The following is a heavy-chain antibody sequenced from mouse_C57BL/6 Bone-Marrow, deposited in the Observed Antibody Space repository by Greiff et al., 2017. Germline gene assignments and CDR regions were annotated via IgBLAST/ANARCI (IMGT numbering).Heavy chain of an antibody. J-gene: IGHJ3*01. V-gene: IGHV1-63*01. CDR3: ARRDYGSLFAD. CDR1: GYTFTNYW. CDR2: IYPGGGYT. Sequence: QVQLQQSGAELVRPGTSVKMSCKASGYTFTNYWIGWAKQRPGHGLEWIGDIYPGGGYTNYNEKFKGKATLTADKSSSTAYMQFSSLTSEDSAIYYCARRDYGSLFADWGQGTLGTVSA. D-gene: IGHD1-1*01.